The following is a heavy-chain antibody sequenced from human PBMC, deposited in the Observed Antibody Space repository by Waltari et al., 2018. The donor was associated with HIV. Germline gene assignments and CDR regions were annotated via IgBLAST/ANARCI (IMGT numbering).Heavy chain of an antibody. J-gene: IGHJ4*02. Sequence: EVQLVESGGGLIQPGGSLRLSCAASGFTVSSNYMSWVRQAPGKGLEWVSVIYSGGSTYYADSVKGRFTISRDNSKNTLYLQMNSLRAEDTAVYYCARATLHTYYDSSGYIFDYWGQGTLVTVSS. V-gene: IGHV3-53*01. D-gene: IGHD3-22*01. CDR3: ARATLHTYYDSSGYIFDY. CDR1: GFTVSSNY. CDR2: IYSGGST.